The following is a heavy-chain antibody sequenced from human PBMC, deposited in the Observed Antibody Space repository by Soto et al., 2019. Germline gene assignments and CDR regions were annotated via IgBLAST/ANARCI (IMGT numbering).Heavy chain of an antibody. CDR1: GGSFSGYY. CDR3: ARGETGTIQNFDY. CDR2: INHSGST. J-gene: IGHJ4*02. Sequence: SETLSLTCAVYGGSFSGYYWSWIRQPPGKGLEWIGEINHSGSTNYNPSLKSRVTISVDTSKNQFSLKLSPVTAADTAVYYCARGETGTIQNFDYWGQGTLVTVSS. D-gene: IGHD1-7*01. V-gene: IGHV4-34*01.